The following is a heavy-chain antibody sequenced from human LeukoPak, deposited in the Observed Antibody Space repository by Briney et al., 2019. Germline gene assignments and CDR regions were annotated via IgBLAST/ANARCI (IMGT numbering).Heavy chain of an antibody. CDR1: GFTFSSYE. Sequence: GGSLRLSCAASGFTFSSYEMNWVRQAPGKGLEWVAVIWYDGSNKYYADSVKGRFTISRDNSKNTLYLQMNSLRAEDTAVYYCARDTGYYDSSGYSPDYWGQGTLVTVSS. CDR2: IWYDGSNK. J-gene: IGHJ4*02. D-gene: IGHD3-22*01. CDR3: ARDTGYYDSSGYSPDY. V-gene: IGHV3-33*08.